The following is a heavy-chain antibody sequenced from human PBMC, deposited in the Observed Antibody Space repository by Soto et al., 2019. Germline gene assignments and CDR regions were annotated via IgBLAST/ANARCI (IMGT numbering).Heavy chain of an antibody. Sequence: GGSLRLSCAASGFTFSSYGMHWVRQAPGKGLEWVAVIWYDGSNKYYADSVKGRFTISRDNSKNTLYLQMNSLRAEDTAVYYCAREPYYYDSSAHYGVYYYYGMDVWGQGTTVTVSS. D-gene: IGHD3-22*01. J-gene: IGHJ6*02. V-gene: IGHV3-33*01. CDR2: IWYDGSNK. CDR3: AREPYYYDSSAHYGVYYYYGMDV. CDR1: GFTFSSYG.